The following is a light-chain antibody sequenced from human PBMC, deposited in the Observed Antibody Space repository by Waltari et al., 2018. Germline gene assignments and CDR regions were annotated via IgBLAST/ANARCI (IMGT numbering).Light chain of an antibody. CDR2: KDF. CDR3: YSAADNRLL. V-gene: IGLV3-27*01. CDR1: VLAKGS. Sequence: SYELTQPSSESVSQGQTATITCSGDVLAKGSVRWFVQRPGQAPVLVIYKDFERPSGIPERFSGSRSGTTVTLTISGAQVEDEAEYYCYSAADNRLLFGGGTNLTVL. J-gene: IGLJ2*01.